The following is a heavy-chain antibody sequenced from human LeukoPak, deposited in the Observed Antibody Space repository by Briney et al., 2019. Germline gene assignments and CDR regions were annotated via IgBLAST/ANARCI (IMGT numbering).Heavy chain of an antibody. CDR2: ISSSSSTI. CDR3: ARAPGRWFGELLSSTFFDY. V-gene: IGHV3-48*01. Sequence: PGGSLRLSCAASGFTFSSYSMNWVRQAPGKGLEWVSYISSSSSTIYYADSVKGRFTISRDNAKNSLYLQMNSLRAEDTAVYYCARAPGRWFGELLSSTFFDYWGQGTLVTVSS. D-gene: IGHD3-10*01. CDR1: GFTFSSYS. J-gene: IGHJ4*02.